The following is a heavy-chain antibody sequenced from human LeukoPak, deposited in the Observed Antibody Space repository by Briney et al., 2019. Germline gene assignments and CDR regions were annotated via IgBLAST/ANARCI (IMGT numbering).Heavy chain of an antibody. Sequence: GGSLRLSCAASAFTFSGYSRNWVRQAPGKGLEWVSYISGRSSTIYYADSVKGRFTISRDNAKNLMYLPMNSLRAEDTDVYYCARDRIKSGSYYFDYWGQGTLVTVSS. J-gene: IGHJ4*02. V-gene: IGHV3-48*01. D-gene: IGHD1-26*01. CDR1: AFTFSGYS. CDR2: ISGRSSTI. CDR3: ARDRIKSGSYYFDY.